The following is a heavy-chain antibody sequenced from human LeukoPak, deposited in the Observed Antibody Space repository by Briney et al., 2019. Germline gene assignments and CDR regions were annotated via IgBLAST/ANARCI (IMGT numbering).Heavy chain of an antibody. CDR1: GFTFNRYS. J-gene: IGHJ4*02. D-gene: IGHD6-19*01. CDR3: ARGKSSRPESY. CDR2: ISSSSSYI. V-gene: IGHV3-21*01. Sequence: GGSLRLSCAASGFTFNRYSMSWVRQAPGKGLEWVSSISSSSSYIYYADSVKGRFTISRDNAKNSLYLQMNSLRAEDTAVYYCARGKSSRPESYWGQGTLVTVSS.